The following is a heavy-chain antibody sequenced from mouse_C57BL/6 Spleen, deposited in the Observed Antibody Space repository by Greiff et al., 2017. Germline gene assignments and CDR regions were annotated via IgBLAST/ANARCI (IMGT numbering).Heavy chain of an antibody. CDR1: GYTFTSYW. Sequence: QVHVKQPGAELVRPGTSVKLSCKASGYTFTSYWVHWVKQRPGQGLEWIGVIDPSDSYTNYNQKFKGKATLTVDTSSSTAYMQLSSLTSEDSAVYYCAGFNWDGYWGQGTTLTVSS. J-gene: IGHJ2*01. V-gene: IGHV1-59*01. CDR3: AGFNWDGY. D-gene: IGHD4-1*02. CDR2: IDPSDSYT.